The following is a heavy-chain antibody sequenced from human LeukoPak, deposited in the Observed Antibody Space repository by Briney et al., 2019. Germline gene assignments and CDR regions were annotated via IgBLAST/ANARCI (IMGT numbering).Heavy chain of an antibody. CDR3: ASCIAAGPCWY. J-gene: IGHJ4*02. Sequence: SETLSLTCTVSGGSISSSSYYWGWIRQPPGKGLEGIGSIYYSGSTYYNPSLKSRVTISVDTSKNQFSLKLSSVTAADTAMYYCASCIAAGPCWYWGQGTLVTVSS. D-gene: IGHD6-13*01. CDR1: GGSISSSSYY. CDR2: IYYSGST. V-gene: IGHV4-39*01.